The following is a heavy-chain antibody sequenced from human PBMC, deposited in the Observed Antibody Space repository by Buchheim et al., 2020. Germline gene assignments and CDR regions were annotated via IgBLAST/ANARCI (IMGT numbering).Heavy chain of an antibody. CDR2: IYYSGST. CDR3: ARVLEVVVTPIGGDYYYSMDV. V-gene: IGHV4-61*01. J-gene: IGHJ6*02. CDR1: VGSVSSGSYY. D-gene: IGHD4-23*01. Sequence: QVQLQESGPGLVKPSETLSLTCTLSVGSVSSGSYYWSWIRQPPGKGLEWIGYIYYSGSTNYNPPLKSRVTIPVNKPKNQFPLKLCSVTAADTAVYYCARVLEVVVTPIGGDYYYSMDVWGQGTT.